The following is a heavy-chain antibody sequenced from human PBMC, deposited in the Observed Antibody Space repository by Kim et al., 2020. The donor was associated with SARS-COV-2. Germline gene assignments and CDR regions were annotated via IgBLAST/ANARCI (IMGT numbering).Heavy chain of an antibody. CDR2: INHSGST. V-gene: IGHV4-34*01. D-gene: IGHD6-13*01. Sequence: SETLSLTCAVYGGSFSGYYWSWIRQPPGKGLEWIGKINHSGSTNYNPSLKSRVTISVDTSKNQFSLKLSSVTAADTAVYYCARGALEYWSSSWYGTPRYFDYWGQGTLVTVSS. CDR3: ARGALEYWSSSWYGTPRYFDY. CDR1: GGSFSGYY. J-gene: IGHJ4*02.